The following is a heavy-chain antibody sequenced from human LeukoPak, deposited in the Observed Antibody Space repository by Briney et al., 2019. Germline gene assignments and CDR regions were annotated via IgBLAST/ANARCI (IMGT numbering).Heavy chain of an antibody. CDR1: GFTFSNYA. CDR2: ITNSGGGT. D-gene: IGHD2-21*02. V-gene: IGHV3-23*01. J-gene: IGHJ4*02. Sequence: GGSLRLSCAASGFTFSNYAMTWVRQAPGKGLEWVSGITNSGGGTFYADSVKGRFTISRDNSKNTLYLQMNNLRAEDTAIYYCAKKGAVTATGYFDYWGQGTLVTVSS. CDR3: AKKGAVTATGYFDY.